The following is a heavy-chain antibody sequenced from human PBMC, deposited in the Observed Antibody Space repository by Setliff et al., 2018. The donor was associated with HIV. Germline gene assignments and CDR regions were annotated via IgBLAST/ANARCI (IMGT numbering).Heavy chain of an antibody. J-gene: IGHJ4*02. CDR1: GYTLTELS. Sequence: ASVKVSCKISGYTLTELSIHWVRQAPGKGLEWMANFDPEDGETFYAQKFQGRLTMTEDTSTDTAYLELSNLRFDDTATYYCARGVLYGLSEYWGTGSLVTVSS. CDR3: ARGVLYGLSEY. CDR2: FDPEDGET. D-gene: IGHD3-10*01. V-gene: IGHV1-24*01.